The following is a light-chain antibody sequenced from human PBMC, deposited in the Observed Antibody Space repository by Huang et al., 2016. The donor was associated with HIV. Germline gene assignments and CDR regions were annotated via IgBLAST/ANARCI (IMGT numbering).Light chain of an antibody. V-gene: IGKV3-15*01. CDR2: GAS. Sequence: EIVMTQSPATLSVSPGERATLSCRASQSVSSNLAWYQHKPGQAPRLLIYGASSRATGSPARFSGSGSGTEFTRTISSLQSEDFAVYYCQQYHNWPWTFGQGTKVEI. CDR3: QQYHNWPWT. CDR1: QSVSSN. J-gene: IGKJ1*01.